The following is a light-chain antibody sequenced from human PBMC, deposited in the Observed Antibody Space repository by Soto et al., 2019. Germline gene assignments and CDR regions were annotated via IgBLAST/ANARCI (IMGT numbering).Light chain of an antibody. CDR1: QSRHSSY. CDR2: GAS. Sequence: EIVLRQSPGTLSLSPGERATLSCSATQSRHSSYFAWYQQKPGQAPRLLIYGASRRATGIPDRFSGSGSGTDFTLTISRLEPEDFVVYYCQQYGSSPTFGQGTKVDIK. V-gene: IGKV3-20*01. CDR3: QQYGSSPT. J-gene: IGKJ1*01.